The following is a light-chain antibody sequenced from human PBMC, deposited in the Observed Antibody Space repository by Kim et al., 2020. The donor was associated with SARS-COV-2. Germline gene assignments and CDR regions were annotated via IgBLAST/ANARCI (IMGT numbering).Light chain of an antibody. J-gene: IGLJ2*01. Sequence: SSELTQDPAVSVALGQTVRITCQGDSLRSYYGSWYQQKPGQAPILFIYGKNNRPSGIPDRFSGSTSGNTASLTITGAQAEEETEYYCKSRDSSGKVVFGGGTKLTVL. CDR1: SLRSYY. V-gene: IGLV3-19*01. CDR3: KSRDSSGKVV. CDR2: GKN.